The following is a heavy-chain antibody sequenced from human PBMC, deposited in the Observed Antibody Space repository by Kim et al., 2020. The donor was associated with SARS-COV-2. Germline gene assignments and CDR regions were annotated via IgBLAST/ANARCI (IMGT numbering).Heavy chain of an antibody. Sequence: SETLSLTCTVSGGSISSGGYYWSWIRQHPGKGLEWIGYIYYSGSTYYNPSLKSRVTISVDTSKNQFSLKLSSVTAADTAVYYCARGPYYDSSGYHHWGQGTLVTVSS. D-gene: IGHD3-22*01. V-gene: IGHV4-31*03. CDR1: GGSISSGGYY. J-gene: IGHJ5*02. CDR3: ARGPYYDSSGYHH. CDR2: IYYSGST.